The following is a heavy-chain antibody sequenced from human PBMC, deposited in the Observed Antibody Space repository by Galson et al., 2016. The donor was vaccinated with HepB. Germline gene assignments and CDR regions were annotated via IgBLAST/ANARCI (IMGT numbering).Heavy chain of an antibody. CDR2: IKPDNGGT. CDR3: AREVGGGMDV. Sequence: SVKVSCKASGFTFTDYYIHWVRQAPGQGLEWMGWIKPDNGGTTYTQKFQGWVTMTRDTSISTAFMELMTLKSDDTAVDYCAREVGGGMDVWGLGTTVTVSS. CDR1: GFTFTDYY. V-gene: IGHV1-2*04. J-gene: IGHJ6*02.